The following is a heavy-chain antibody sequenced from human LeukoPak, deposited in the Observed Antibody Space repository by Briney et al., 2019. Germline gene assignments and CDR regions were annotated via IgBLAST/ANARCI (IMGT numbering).Heavy chain of an antibody. D-gene: IGHD6-19*01. CDR1: GGSISGYY. Sequence: PSETLSLTCTVSGGSISGYYWSWIRQPPGKGLEWIGYIYYDGSTNYNPSVKSRVTMSLDTSKNQFSLKLSSVTAADTAVYYCARLLPPYSSGWYGVGYFDYWGQGTLATVSS. CDR3: ARLLPPYSSGWYGVGYFDY. CDR2: IYYDGST. J-gene: IGHJ4*02. V-gene: IGHV4-59*01.